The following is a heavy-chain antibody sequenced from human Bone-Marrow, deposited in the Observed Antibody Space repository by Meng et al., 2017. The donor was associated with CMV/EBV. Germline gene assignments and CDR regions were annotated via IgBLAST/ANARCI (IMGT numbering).Heavy chain of an antibody. CDR3: AREKQDCSSTSCYLYYYYGMDV. J-gene: IGHJ6*01. CDR2: ISAYNGNT. CDR1: GYTFTSYG. D-gene: IGHD2-2*01. Sequence: ASVKVSCKASGYTFTSYGISWVRQAPGQGLEWMGWISAYNGNTNYAQKLQGRVTMTTDTSTSTAYMELRSLRSDDTAVYYCAREKQDCSSTSCYLYYYYGMDVWGQGTTVNVSS. V-gene: IGHV1-18*01.